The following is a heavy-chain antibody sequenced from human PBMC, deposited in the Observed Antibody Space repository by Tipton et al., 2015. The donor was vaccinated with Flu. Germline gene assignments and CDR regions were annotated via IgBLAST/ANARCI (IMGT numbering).Heavy chain of an antibody. CDR3: ARRDYSNYVSDPKSRFDP. CDR2: IYHGGTT. J-gene: IGHJ5*02. CDR1: GYSISSGYF. Sequence: LRLSCAVSGYSISSGYFWGWIRQPPGKGLEWIGSIYHGGTTYYNPSLRSRVTMSVDTSNNQFSLKVFSVTAADTAVYYCARRDYSNYVSDPKSRFDPWGQGILVTVSS. D-gene: IGHD4-11*01. V-gene: IGHV4-38-2*01.